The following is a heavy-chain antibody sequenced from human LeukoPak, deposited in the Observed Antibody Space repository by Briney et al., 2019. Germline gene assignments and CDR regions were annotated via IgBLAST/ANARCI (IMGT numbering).Heavy chain of an antibody. J-gene: IGHJ6*02. Sequence: ASVKVSCKASGYTFTGYYMHWVRQAPGQGLEWMGRINPNSGGTNHAQKFQGRVTMTRDTSISTAYMELSRLRSDDTAVYYCARVHVARYYYYGMDVWGQGTTVTVSS. CDR1: GYTFTGYY. CDR3: ARVHVARYYYYGMDV. CDR2: INPNSGGT. V-gene: IGHV1-2*06. D-gene: IGHD2-15*01.